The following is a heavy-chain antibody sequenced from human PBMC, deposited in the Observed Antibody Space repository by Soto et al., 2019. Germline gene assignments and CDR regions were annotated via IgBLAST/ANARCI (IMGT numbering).Heavy chain of an antibody. D-gene: IGHD4-17*01. CDR1: GFTFSDHY. CDR3: AKDYGEFDY. Sequence: GESLKISCAASGFTFSDHYMGWVRQAPGKGLEWVGRSRNKANSYSTEYAASVKGRFTISRDDSMNALFLQMNSLRTEDTAVYYCAKDYGEFDYWGQGTLVTVSS. J-gene: IGHJ4*02. V-gene: IGHV3-72*01. CDR2: SRNKANSYST.